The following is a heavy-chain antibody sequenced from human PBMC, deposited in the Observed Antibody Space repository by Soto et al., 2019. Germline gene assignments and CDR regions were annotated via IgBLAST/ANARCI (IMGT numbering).Heavy chain of an antibody. D-gene: IGHD2-2*01. J-gene: IGHJ6*03. Sequence: GASVKVSCKASGYTFAGYYRRWVRQAPGQGLEWMGRINPNSGGTNYAQKFQGWVTMTRDTSISTAYMELSRLRSDDTAVYYCARGDLIVVVPAASYYYYYYMDVWGKGTTVTVSS. V-gene: IGHV1-2*04. CDR2: INPNSGGT. CDR3: ARGDLIVVVPAASYYYYYYMDV. CDR1: GYTFAGYY.